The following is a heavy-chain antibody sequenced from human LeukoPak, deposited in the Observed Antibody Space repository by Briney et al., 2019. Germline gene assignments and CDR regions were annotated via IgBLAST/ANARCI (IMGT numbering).Heavy chain of an antibody. CDR3: ARSGYNYGYWFDY. Sequence: GTLSLTCTVSGGAISSSNWWSWVRQAPGKGLEWVSSISSSSIYIYYADSVKGRFTISRDNAKNSLYLQMNSLRAEDTAVYYCARSGYNYGYWFDYWGQGTLVTVSS. J-gene: IGHJ4*02. V-gene: IGHV3-21*01. D-gene: IGHD5-18*01. CDR1: GGAISSSN. CDR2: ISSSSIYI.